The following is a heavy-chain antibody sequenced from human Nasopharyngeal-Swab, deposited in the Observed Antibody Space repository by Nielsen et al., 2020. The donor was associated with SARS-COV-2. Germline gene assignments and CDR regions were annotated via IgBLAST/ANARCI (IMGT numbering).Heavy chain of an antibody. V-gene: IGHV3-30*04. D-gene: IGHD4-23*01. CDR1: GYTFTDYY. CDR2: ISYDGSNK. CDR3: ARGYGGNSEVDAFDI. Sequence: SCKPSGYTFTDYYMHWVRQAPGKGLEWVAVISYDGSNKYYADSVQGRFTISRDKSKNTLYLQMNSLRVEDRAVYYCARGYGGNSEVDAFDIWGQGTTVTVSS. J-gene: IGHJ3*02.